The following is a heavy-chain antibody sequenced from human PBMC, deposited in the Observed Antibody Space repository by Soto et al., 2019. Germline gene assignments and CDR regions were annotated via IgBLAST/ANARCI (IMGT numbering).Heavy chain of an antibody. D-gene: IGHD3-22*01. J-gene: IGHJ4*02. V-gene: IGHV4-39*01. CDR1: GASISSGSSY. Sequence: PSETLSLTCAVSGASISSGSSYWVWLRQPPGKGLEWIGKINYSGSTYYNPSLKSRVTLSVDTSQNQFSLKLSSVTAADTAVYYCARQNYSDSSCYNYWGQGTLVTVSS. CDR3: ARQNYSDSSCYNY. CDR2: INYSGST.